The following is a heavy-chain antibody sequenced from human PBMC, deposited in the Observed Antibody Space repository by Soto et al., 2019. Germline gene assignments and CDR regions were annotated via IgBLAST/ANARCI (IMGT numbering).Heavy chain of an antibody. CDR1: GYAFTTYG. CDR2: ISAHNGNT. Sequence: SGAEVKKPGASVKVSCQGSGYAFTTYGITWVRQAPGQGLEWMGWISAHNGNTNYAQQLQGRVTVTRDTSTSTAYMELRSLRSDDTAVYYCARGRYGDYWGQGDLVTVSS. J-gene: IGHJ4*02. D-gene: IGHD1-1*01. CDR3: ARGRYGDY. V-gene: IGHV1-18*01.